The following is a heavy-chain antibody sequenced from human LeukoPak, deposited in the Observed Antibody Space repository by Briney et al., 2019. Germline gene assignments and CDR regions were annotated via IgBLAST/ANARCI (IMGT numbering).Heavy chain of an antibody. CDR3: ARDGPVLRYFDWLSYYFDY. Sequence: SVKVSCKASGGTFSSYAISWVRQAPGQGLEWMGGIIPIFGTANYAQKFQGRVTITTDESTSTAYMELSSLRSEDTAVYYCARDGPVLRYFDWLSYYFDYWGQGTLVTVSS. CDR1: GGTFSSYA. D-gene: IGHD3-9*01. J-gene: IGHJ4*02. V-gene: IGHV1-69*05. CDR2: IIPIFGTA.